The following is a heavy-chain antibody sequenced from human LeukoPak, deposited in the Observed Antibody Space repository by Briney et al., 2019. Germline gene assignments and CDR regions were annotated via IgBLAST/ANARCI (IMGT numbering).Heavy chain of an antibody. CDR3: ARHQGWLQWEY. V-gene: IGHV4-4*07. CDR1: GASISDYY. Sequence: SETLSLTCNVSGASISDYYWSWIRQSAGKGLEWIGRIYAAETDFNPSLESRLTMSIDTSKNQFSLKLRSVTAADTAVYYCARHQGWLQWEYWGQGTLVTVSS. J-gene: IGHJ4*02. CDR2: IYAAET. D-gene: IGHD5-24*01.